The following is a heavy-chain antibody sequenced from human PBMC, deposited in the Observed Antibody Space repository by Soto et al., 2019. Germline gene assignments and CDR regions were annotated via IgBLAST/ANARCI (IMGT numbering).Heavy chain of an antibody. CDR3: ASQGKKPLGYFSGGSCYHGDIFDY. CDR1: GGSIISISYY. Sequence: PSETLSLTCTVSGGSIISISYYWVLIRQPTRKGLEWIGSIYYSGSTYYNPSLKSRVTIYVDTSKNQFSLKLSSVTAADTAVYYCASQGKKPLGYFSGGSCYHGDIFDYWGQGTLVTVSS. CDR2: IYYSGST. V-gene: IGHV4-39*01. J-gene: IGHJ4*02. D-gene: IGHD2-15*01.